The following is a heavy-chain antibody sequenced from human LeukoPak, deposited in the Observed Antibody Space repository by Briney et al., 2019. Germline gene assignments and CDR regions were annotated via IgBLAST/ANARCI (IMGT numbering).Heavy chain of an antibody. D-gene: IGHD3-22*01. CDR1: GGSISSSSYY. J-gene: IGHJ4*02. CDR3: ARGQWLPVFDF. V-gene: IGHV4-39*07. Sequence: SENLSLTCTVSGGSISSSSYYWGWIRQPPGKGLEWIGSIYYSGSTYYNPSLKSRVTISVDTSKNQFSLKLSSVTAADTAVYYCARGQWLPVFDFWGQGTLVTVSS. CDR2: IYYSGST.